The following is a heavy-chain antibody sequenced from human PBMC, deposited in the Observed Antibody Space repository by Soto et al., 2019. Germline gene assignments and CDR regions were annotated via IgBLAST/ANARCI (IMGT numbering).Heavy chain of an antibody. J-gene: IGHJ4*02. CDR1: GGSFSGYY. V-gene: IGHV4-34*01. Sequence: PSETLSLTCAVYGGSFSGYYWSWIRQPPGKGLEWIGEINHSGSTNYNPSLKSRVTISVDTSKNQFSLKLSSVTAADTAVYYCATRRGYCSSTSCYARWSPPRYWGQGTLVTVSS. CDR3: ATRRGYCSSTSCYARWSPPRY. D-gene: IGHD2-2*01. CDR2: INHSGST.